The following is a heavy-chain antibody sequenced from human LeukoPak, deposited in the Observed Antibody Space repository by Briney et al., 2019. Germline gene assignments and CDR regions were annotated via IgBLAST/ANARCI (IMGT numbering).Heavy chain of an antibody. CDR3: TTENYCSSSSCYDPNFDY. Sequence: YYADSVNGRFTISRDNSKNTLYLQMNSLKTEDTAVYYCTTENYCSSSSCYDPNFDYWGQGTLVTVSS. V-gene: IGHV3-23*01. D-gene: IGHD2-2*01. J-gene: IGHJ4*02.